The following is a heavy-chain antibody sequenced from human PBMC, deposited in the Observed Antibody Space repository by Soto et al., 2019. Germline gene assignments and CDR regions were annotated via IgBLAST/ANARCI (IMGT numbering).Heavy chain of an antibody. V-gene: IGHV3-30*03. Sequence: QVQLVESGGGVVQPGRSLRLACAASGIAFNTHAMHWGRHAPGKGLEWVAVISYGGANKYYADSVRGRFTISRDNSENTLFLQMSSLRPEDTAVYYCARGARSSSSTSCYTIDYWGQGTLVTVSS. CDR2: ISYGGANK. J-gene: IGHJ4*02. CDR3: ARGARSSSSTSCYTIDY. D-gene: IGHD2-2*02. CDR1: GIAFNTHA.